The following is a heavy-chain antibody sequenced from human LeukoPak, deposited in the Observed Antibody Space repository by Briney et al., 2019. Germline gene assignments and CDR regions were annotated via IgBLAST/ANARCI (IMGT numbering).Heavy chain of an antibody. CDR1: GGSISSYY. CDR2: IYYSGST. V-gene: IGHV4-59*12. J-gene: IGHJ5*02. D-gene: IGHD3-10*01. CDR3: ARTQSVWFGELGGDWFDP. Sequence: PSETLSLTCTVSGGSISSYYWSWIRQPPGKGLEWIGYIYYSGSTNYNPSLKSRVTISVDTSKNQFSLKLSSVTAADTAVYYCARTQSVWFGELGGDWFDPWGQGTLVTVSS.